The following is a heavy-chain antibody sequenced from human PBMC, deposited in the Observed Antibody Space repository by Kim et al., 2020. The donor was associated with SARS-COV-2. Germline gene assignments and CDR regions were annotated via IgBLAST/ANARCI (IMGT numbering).Heavy chain of an antibody. V-gene: IGHV3-30*18. J-gene: IGHJ3*02. CDR2: ISYDGSNK. Sequence: GGSLRLSCAASGFTFSSYGMHWVRQAPGKGLEWVAVISYDGSNKYYADSVKGRFTISRDNSKNTMYLQMNSLRAEDTAVYYCAKDIYCSGGSCYPFLGAFDIWGQGTMVPVSS. CDR1: GFTFSSYG. CDR3: AKDIYCSGGSCYPFLGAFDI. D-gene: IGHD2-15*01.